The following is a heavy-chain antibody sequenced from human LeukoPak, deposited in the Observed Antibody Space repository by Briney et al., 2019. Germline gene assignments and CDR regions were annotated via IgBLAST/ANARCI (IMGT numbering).Heavy chain of an antibody. CDR1: GGSFSGYY. J-gene: IGHJ4*02. CDR3: ARGASTRDFDY. Sequence: PSETLSLTCAVYGGSFSGYYWSWIRQPPGKGLEWIGYIYQSGSTSYNPSLKSRVTISVDTSKNQFSLKLSSVTAADTAMYYCARGASTRDFDYWGQGTLVTVSS. D-gene: IGHD1-26*01. V-gene: IGHV4-59*01. CDR2: IYQSGST.